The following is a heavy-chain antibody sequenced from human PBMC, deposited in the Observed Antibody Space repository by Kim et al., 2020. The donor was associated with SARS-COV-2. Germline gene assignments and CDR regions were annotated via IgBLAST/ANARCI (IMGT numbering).Heavy chain of an antibody. V-gene: IGHV5-51*01. CDR3: ARASRGYYDSSGYYYDRQGHFDY. CDR1: GYSFTSYW. CDR2: IYPGDSDT. Sequence: GESLKISCKGSGYSFTSYWIGWVRQMPGKGLEWMGIIYPGDSDTRYSPSFQGQVTISADKSISTAYLQWSSLKASDTAMYYCARASRGYYDSSGYYYDRQGHFDYWGQGTLVTSPQ. D-gene: IGHD3-22*01. J-gene: IGHJ4*02.